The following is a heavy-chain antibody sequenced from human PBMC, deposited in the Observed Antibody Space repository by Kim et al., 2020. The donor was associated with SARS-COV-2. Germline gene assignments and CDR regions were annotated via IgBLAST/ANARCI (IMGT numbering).Heavy chain of an antibody. Sequence: GGSLRLSCAASGFTFSNAWMSWVRQAPGKGLEWVGRIKSKTDGGTTDYAAPVKGRFTISRDDSKNTLYLQMNSLKTEDTAVYYCTTARDYYDSSGYYYVNTRENFDYWGQGTLVTVSS. D-gene: IGHD3-22*01. J-gene: IGHJ4*02. V-gene: IGHV3-15*01. CDR1: GFTFSNAW. CDR2: IKSKTDGGTT. CDR3: TTARDYYDSSGYYYVNTRENFDY.